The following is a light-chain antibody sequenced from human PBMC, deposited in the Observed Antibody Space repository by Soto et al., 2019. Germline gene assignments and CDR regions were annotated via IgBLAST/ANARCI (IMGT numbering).Light chain of an antibody. CDR1: SSDFGGFNY. Sequence: QSVLTQPASVSGSPGQSITISCTGTSSDFGGFNYVSWYQQHPGKAPRLMLYDVTNRPSGVSNRFSGSKSGNTASLTISGLRAEDEADYYCSSYRRGSTYVFGTGTRSPS. J-gene: IGLJ1*01. CDR3: SSYRRGSTYV. CDR2: DVT. V-gene: IGLV2-14*01.